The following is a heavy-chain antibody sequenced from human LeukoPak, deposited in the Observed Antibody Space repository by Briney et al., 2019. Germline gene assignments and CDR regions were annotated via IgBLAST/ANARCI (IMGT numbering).Heavy chain of an antibody. CDR2: INHSGST. D-gene: IGHD3-10*01. V-gene: IGHV4-34*01. CDR3: ARQYYYGSGSFRRWFDP. CDR1: GGSFSGYY. Sequence: PSETLSLTCAVYGGSFSGYYWSWIRQPPGKGLEWIGEINHSGSTNYNPSLKSRVTISVDTSKNQFSLKLSSVTAADTAVYYCARQYYYGSGSFRRWFDPWGQGTLVIVSS. J-gene: IGHJ5*02.